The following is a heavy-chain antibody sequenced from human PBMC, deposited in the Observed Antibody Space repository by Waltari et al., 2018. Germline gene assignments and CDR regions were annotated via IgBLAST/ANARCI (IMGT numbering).Heavy chain of an antibody. Sequence: QVQLQQWGAGLLKPSETLSLPCAVYGGSFSGYYWSWIRQPPGKGLEWIGEINHSGSTNYNPSLKSRVTISVDTSKNQFSLKLSSVTAADTAVYYCARGGRAIGNWGQGTLVTVSS. CDR1: GGSFSGYY. J-gene: IGHJ4*02. CDR3: ARGGRAIGN. V-gene: IGHV4-34*01. CDR2: INHSGST.